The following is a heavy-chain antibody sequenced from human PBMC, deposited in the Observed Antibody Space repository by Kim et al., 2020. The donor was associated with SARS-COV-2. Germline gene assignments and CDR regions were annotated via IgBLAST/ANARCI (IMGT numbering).Heavy chain of an antibody. CDR1: GFTFSRYN. D-gene: IGHD3-9*01. V-gene: IGHV3-21*01. CDR3: VRTPSYYDIFTGIDYFD. J-gene: IGHJ4*01. Sequence: GGSLRLSCAASGFTFSRYNMNWVRQAPGKRLEWVSSISTGGTYMYYADSVQGRFTISRDDAKNSLYLQMDSLRAEDTAVYYCVRTPSYYDIFTGIDYFD. CDR2: ISTGGTYM.